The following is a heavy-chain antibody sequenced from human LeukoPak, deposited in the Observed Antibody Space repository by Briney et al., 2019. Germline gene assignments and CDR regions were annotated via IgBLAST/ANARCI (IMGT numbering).Heavy chain of an antibody. CDR1: GGSISSYY. CDR3: ARLSYYDFWSGYDPSYGMDV. D-gene: IGHD3-3*01. J-gene: IGHJ6*02. V-gene: IGHV4-59*08. Sequence: SETLSLTCTVSGGSISSYYWSWIRQPPGKGLEWIGYIYYSGSTNYNPSLKSRVTISVDTSKNQFSLNLSSVTDADTAVYYCARLSYYDFWSGYDPSYGMDVWGQGTTVTVS. CDR2: IYYSGST.